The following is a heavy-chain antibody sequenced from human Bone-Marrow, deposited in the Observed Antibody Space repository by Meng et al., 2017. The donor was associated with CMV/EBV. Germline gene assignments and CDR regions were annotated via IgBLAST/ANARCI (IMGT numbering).Heavy chain of an antibody. J-gene: IGHJ3*02. CDR2: ISSSGSTI. CDR3: ARSRPAEAFDI. CDR1: GFTFSSSW. V-gene: IGHV3-48*04. Sequence: GESLKISCAASGFTFSSSWMHWVRQAPGKGLEWVSYISSSGSTIYYADSVKGRFTISRDNAKNSLYLQMNSLRAEDTAVYYCARSRPAEAFDIWGQGTMVTVSS.